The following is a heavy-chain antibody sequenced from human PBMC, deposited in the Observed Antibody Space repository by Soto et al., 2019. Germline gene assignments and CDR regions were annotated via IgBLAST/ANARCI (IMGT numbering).Heavy chain of an antibody. CDR1: GGSFSGYY. CDR3: ARGFAGPSEYCSGGSCYINWFDP. D-gene: IGHD2-15*01. CDR2: INHSGST. V-gene: IGHV4-34*01. Sequence: QVQLQQWGAGLLKPSETLSLTCAVYGGSFSGYYWSWIRQPPGKGLEWIGEINHSGSTNYNPSLKSRVTISVDTSKNQFSLKLSSVTAADTAVYYCARGFAGPSEYCSGGSCYINWFDPWGQGTLVTVSS. J-gene: IGHJ5*02.